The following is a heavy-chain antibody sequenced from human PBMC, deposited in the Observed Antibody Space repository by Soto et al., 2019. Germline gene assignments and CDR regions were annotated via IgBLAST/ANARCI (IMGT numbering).Heavy chain of an antibody. CDR2: ISVSVGST. V-gene: IGHV3-23*01. Sequence: EVQLLQSGGGLVQPGGSLTLSCGVSGFPFAPSTMSWVRQAPGKGLEWVSTISVSVGSTYSADSVQGRFTVSSDISDHTVFLRMTSLTTVDTAVYFCAKRDGPHSTSNAYFYDHWSRGVLGTVSS. D-gene: IGHD2-21*02. CDR1: GFPFAPST. CDR3: AKRDGPHSTSNAYFYDH. J-gene: IGHJ4*01.